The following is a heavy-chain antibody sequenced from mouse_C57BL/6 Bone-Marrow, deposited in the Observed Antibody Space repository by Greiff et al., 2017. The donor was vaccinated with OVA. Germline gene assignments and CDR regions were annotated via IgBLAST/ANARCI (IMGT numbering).Heavy chain of an antibody. D-gene: IGHD1-1*01. J-gene: IGHJ1*03. CDR2: IYPGNSDT. V-gene: IGHV1-5*01. Sequence: VQLQQSGTVLARPGASVKMSCKTSGYTFTSYWMHWVKQRPGQGLEWIGAIYPGNSDTSYNQKFKGKAKLTAVTSASTAYMELSSLTNEDSAVYYCRGVVARGCYLEVWGTGTTVTVSS. CDR1: GYTFTSYW. CDR3: RGVVARGCYLEV.